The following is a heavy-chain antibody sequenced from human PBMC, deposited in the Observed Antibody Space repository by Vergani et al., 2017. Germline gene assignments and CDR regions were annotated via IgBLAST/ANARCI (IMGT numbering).Heavy chain of an antibody. V-gene: IGHV3-23*01. CDR2: ISGSGGST. CDR1: GFTFSSYA. CDR3: AKPDRAGWELLPFDY. J-gene: IGHJ4*02. Sequence: EVQLLESGGGLVQPGGSLRLSCAASGFTFSSYAMSWVRQAPGTGLEWVSAISGSGGSTYYADAVKGRFTISRDNSKNTLYLQRNSLRAEDTAVYYCAKPDRAGWELLPFDYWGQGTLVTFSS. D-gene: IGHD1-26*01.